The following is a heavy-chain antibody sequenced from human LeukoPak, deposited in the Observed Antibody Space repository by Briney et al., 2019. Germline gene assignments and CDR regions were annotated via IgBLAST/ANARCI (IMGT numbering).Heavy chain of an antibody. CDR2: IQYSGST. J-gene: IGHJ4*02. CDR3: ARSHGLY. CDR1: GGSMNSYD. Sequence: PSETLSLTCSVSGGSMNSYDWGWIRQPQGKGLEWIGYIQYSGSTKYNPSLRSRVTISLDTPKSQFSLKLSSVTAADTAVYYCARSHGLYWGQGTLVSVSS. V-gene: IGHV4-59*13.